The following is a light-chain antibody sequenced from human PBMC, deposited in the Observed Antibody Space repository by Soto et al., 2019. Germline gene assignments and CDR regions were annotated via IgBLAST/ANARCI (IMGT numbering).Light chain of an antibody. CDR2: DAS. Sequence: EIGYREAPETLAVSGAQRTTLSSRASQSVSSYLAWYQQKPGQAPRLLIYDASNRATGIPARFSGSGSGTDFTLTVSSLEPEDFAVYYCEPRSTWPITYGQGTRLEIK. V-gene: IGKV3-11*01. CDR1: QSVSSY. CDR3: EPRSTWPIT. J-gene: IGKJ5*01.